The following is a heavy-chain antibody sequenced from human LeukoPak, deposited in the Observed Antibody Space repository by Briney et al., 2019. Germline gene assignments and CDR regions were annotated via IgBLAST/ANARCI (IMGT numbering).Heavy chain of an antibody. D-gene: IGHD2-2*01. J-gene: IGHJ4*02. CDR2: MSYSGSS. CDR1: GGSISSSSYY. CDR3: ARQRRNDCGSPSCFIDY. Sequence: SETLSLTCTVSGGSISSSSYYWGWIRQPAGKGLEWIGSMSYSGSSYYNPSLKSRVTISGDTSKNQFSLKLSSVTVADTAVYYCARQRRNDCGSPSCFIDYWGEGTLVTVSS. V-gene: IGHV4-39*01.